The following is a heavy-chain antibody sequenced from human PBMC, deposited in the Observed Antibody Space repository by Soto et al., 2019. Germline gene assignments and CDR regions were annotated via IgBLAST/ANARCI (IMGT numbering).Heavy chain of an antibody. CDR3: ARGVVVPAPRAYYYYGMDV. CDR2: IIPIFGTA. Sequence: QVQLVQSGAEVKKPGSSVKVSCKASGGTFSSYAISWVRQAPGQGLEWMGGIIPIFGTANYEQKFQGRVTITADESRSTAYMELSSLRSEDTAVYYCARGVVVPAPRAYYYYGMDVWGQGTTVTVSS. D-gene: IGHD2-2*01. V-gene: IGHV1-69*01. CDR1: GGTFSSYA. J-gene: IGHJ6*02.